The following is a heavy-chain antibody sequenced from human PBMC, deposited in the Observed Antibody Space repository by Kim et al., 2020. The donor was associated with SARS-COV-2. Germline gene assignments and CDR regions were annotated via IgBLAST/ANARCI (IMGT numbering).Heavy chain of an antibody. CDR3: AKEGVGATHFDY. D-gene: IGHD1-26*01. V-gene: IGHV3-9*01. Sequence: GGSLRLSCAASGFTFDDYAIHWVRQAPGKGLEWVSGISWNSGSIGYADSVKGRFTISRDNAKNSLYLQMNSLRAEDTALYYCAKEGVGATHFDYWGQGTLVTVSS. CDR2: ISWNSGSI. CDR1: GFTFDDYA. J-gene: IGHJ4*02.